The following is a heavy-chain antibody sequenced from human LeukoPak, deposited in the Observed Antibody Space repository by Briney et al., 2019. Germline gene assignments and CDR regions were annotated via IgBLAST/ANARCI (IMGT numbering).Heavy chain of an antibody. CDR1: GFTFSSYA. CDR2: ISGSGGST. Sequence: GGSLRLSCAASGFTFSSYAMSWVRQAPGKGLEWVSAISGSGGSTYYADSVKGRFTISRDNSKNTLYLQMNSLRDEDTAVYYCAKSIVVVPAAKTDFDYWGQGTLGTVSS. J-gene: IGHJ4*02. V-gene: IGHV3-23*01. D-gene: IGHD2-2*01. CDR3: AKSIVVVPAAKTDFDY.